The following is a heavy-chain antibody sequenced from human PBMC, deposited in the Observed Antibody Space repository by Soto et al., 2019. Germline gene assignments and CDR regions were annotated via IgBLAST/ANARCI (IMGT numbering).Heavy chain of an antibody. CDR2: IYPGDSDT. V-gene: IGHV5-51*01. J-gene: IGHJ6*04. CDR1: GYSFTSYW. CDR3: ASQVIAGTGYYYYYYGMDV. D-gene: IGHD1-7*01. Sequence: GESLKISCKGSGYSFTSYWIGWVRQMPGKGLEWMGIIYPGDSDTRYSPSFQGQVTISADKSISTAYLQWSSLKASDTAMYYCASQVIAGTGYYYYYYGMDVSGKGTTVTVSS.